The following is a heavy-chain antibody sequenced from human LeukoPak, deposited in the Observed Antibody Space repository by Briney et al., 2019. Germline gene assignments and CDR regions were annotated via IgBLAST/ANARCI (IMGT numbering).Heavy chain of an antibody. V-gene: IGHV3-11*01. D-gene: IGHD1-26*01. CDR2: ISSSGSTI. CDR1: GFTFSDYY. J-gene: IGHJ6*02. Sequence: GGALRLSCAASGFTFSDYYMSWIRQAPGKGLEWVSYISSSGSTIYYADSVKGRFTISRDSAKNSLYLQINSLRAEDTAVYYCARDKYYALASYGMDVWGQGTTVSVSS. CDR3: ARDKYYALASYGMDV.